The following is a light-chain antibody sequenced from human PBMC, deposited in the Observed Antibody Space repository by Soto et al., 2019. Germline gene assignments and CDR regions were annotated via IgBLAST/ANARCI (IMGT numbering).Light chain of an antibody. CDR3: SAYTVSRTDV. V-gene: IGLV2-14*01. CDR2: EVT. CDR1: SSDVGGYNY. Sequence: QSVLTQPASVSGSPGQSITISCTGTSSDVGGYNYVSWYQQHPGQAPKLMIYEVTNRPSGVSNRFSGSRSGNTASLTISGPQADDEADYYCSAYTVSRTDVFGNGTKVTVL. J-gene: IGLJ1*01.